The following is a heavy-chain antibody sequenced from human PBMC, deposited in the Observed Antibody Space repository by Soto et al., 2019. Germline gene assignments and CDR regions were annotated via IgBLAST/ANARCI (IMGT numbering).Heavy chain of an antibody. Sequence: PGGSLRVTCVASGFTFSSYGMHWVRQAPGKGLEWVAIISYDGSNTYYADSVKGRFTISRDNSKNTLYLQMNSLRAEDTSVYYCALEWGLSGSYYISSSYYFDYWGQGTLVTVSS. CDR2: ISYDGSNT. CDR1: GFTFSSYG. D-gene: IGHD1-26*01. J-gene: IGHJ4*02. V-gene: IGHV3-30*03. CDR3: ALEWGLSGSYYISSSYYFDY.